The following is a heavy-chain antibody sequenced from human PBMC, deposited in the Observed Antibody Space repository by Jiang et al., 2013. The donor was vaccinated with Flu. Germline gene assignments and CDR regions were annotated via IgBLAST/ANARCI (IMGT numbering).Heavy chain of an antibody. CDR2: INHSGST. Sequence: KPSETLSLTCAVYGGSFSGYYWSWIRQPPGKGLEWIGEINHSGSTNYNPSLKSRVTISVDTSKNQFSLKLSSVTAADTAVYYCARGGLRYFDWLPWVAYWGQGTLVTVSS. CDR1: GGSFSGYY. V-gene: IGHV4-34*01. J-gene: IGHJ4*02. CDR3: ARGGLRYFDWLPWVAY. D-gene: IGHD3-9*01.